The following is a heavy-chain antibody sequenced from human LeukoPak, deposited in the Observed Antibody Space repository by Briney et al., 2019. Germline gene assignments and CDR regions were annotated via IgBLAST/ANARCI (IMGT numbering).Heavy chain of an antibody. CDR2: IYYSGST. CDR1: GGSISSHY. V-gene: IGHV4-59*11. J-gene: IGHJ6*03. D-gene: IGHD5-18*01. Sequence: SETLSLTCTVSGGSISSHYWSWIRQPPGKGLEWIGYIYYSGSTNYNPSLKSRVTISVDTSKNQFSLKLSSVTAADTAVYYCARVGIQLWEHYYYYYMDVWRKGTTVTVS. CDR3: ARVGIQLWEHYYYYYMDV.